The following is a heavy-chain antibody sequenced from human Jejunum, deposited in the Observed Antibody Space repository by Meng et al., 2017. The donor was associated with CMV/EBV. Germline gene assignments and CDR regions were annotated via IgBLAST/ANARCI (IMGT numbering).Heavy chain of an antibody. Sequence: TVSGGSISSPTDYWGWIRQPPGKGLEWIGYIYYSGSTNYNPSLKSRVTISVDTSKNQFSLKLWSVTAADTAVYYCASGGYNRPLDYWGQGTLVTVSS. V-gene: IGHV4-61*01. D-gene: IGHD6-25*01. J-gene: IGHJ4*02. CDR1: GGSISSPTDY. CDR3: ASGGYNRPLDY. CDR2: IYYSGST.